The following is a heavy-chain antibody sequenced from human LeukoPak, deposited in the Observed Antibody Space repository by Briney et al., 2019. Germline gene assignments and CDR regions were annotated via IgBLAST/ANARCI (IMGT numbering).Heavy chain of an antibody. Sequence: GGSLRLSCAASGFTFSSYAMSWVRQAPGKGLEWVSAISGSGDNTYYADSMKGRFTISRDNSKNTLYLQMNSLRAEDTAVYYCASRWYTSGWYFHRWGQGTLATVSS. D-gene: IGHD6-19*01. CDR2: ISGSGDNT. J-gene: IGHJ1*01. V-gene: IGHV3-23*01. CDR1: GFTFSSYA. CDR3: ASRWYTSGWYFHR.